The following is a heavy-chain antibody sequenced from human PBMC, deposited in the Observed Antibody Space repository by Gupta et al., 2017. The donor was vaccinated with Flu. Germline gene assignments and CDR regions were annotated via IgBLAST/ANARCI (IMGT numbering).Heavy chain of an antibody. J-gene: IGHJ5*02. Sequence: QLQLQESGPGLVKPSETLSLTCTVSGGSISSSSYYWGWIRQPPGKGLEWIGSIYYSGSTYYNPSLKSRVTISVDTSKNQFSLKLSSVTAADTAVYYCARHWPGSSIAAPGWFDPWGQGTLVTVSS. V-gene: IGHV4-39*01. D-gene: IGHD6-6*01. CDR1: GGSISSSSYY. CDR2: IYYSGST. CDR3: ARHWPGSSIAAPGWFDP.